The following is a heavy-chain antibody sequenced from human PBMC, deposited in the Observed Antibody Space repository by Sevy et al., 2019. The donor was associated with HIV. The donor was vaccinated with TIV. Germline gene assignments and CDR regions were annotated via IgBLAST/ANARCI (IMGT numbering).Heavy chain of an antibody. V-gene: IGHV1-2*02. CDR3: ARGGVTMVRDLDAFEI. CDR2: INPNSGGP. Sequence: ASVKVSCKASGYTFTGYYMHWVRQAPGQGLEWMGWINPNSGGPNYAQKFQGRVTMTRDTSISTAYMELSRRTSDDTAVYYCARGGVTMVRDLDAFEIWGQGTMVTVSS. CDR1: GYTFTGYY. J-gene: IGHJ3*02. D-gene: IGHD3-10*01.